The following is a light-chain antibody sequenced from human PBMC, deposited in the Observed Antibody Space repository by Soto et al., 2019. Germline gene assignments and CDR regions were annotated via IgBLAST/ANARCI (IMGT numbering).Light chain of an antibody. CDR2: WAS. CDR1: QSVLYSSNNKNY. CDR3: QQYYSTPFT. J-gene: IGKJ3*01. Sequence: DIVMTQSPDSLAVSLGERATINCKSSQSVLYSSNNKNYLAWYQQKPGQPPKLLIYWASTRESGVPDRFSGNGSGTDFTVTISSLQAEDVAVYYCQQYYSTPFTFGPGTKVDIK. V-gene: IGKV4-1*01.